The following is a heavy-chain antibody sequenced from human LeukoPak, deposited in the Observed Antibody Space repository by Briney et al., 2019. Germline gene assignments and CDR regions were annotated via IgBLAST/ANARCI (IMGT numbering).Heavy chain of an antibody. J-gene: IGHJ4*02. CDR1: GFAFSAYW. V-gene: IGHV3-74*01. CDR2: INEDSTTI. CDR3: VRDLVFVWTPGDDFDF. Sequence: GGSLRLSCEASGFAFSAYWMHWVRQAPGKGLEWVSRINEDSTTITYADSVKGRLITSRDNRKQSLYPQMSNLRVEDTAVYYCVRDLVFVWTPGDDFDFWGQGTLVTVSS. D-gene: IGHD3-16*01.